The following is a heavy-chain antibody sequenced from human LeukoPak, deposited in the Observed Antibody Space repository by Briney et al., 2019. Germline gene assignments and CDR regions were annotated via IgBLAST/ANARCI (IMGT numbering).Heavy chain of an antibody. CDR1: GGSISSYY. J-gene: IGHJ5*02. Sequence: SETLSLTCTVSGGSISSYYWSWIRQPPGKGLEWIGYIYYSGSTNYNPSLKSRVTISVDTSKNQFSLKLSSVTAADTAVYYCARVGDYNWFDPLGQGTLVTVSS. CDR3: ARVGDYNWFDP. D-gene: IGHD4-17*01. CDR2: IYYSGST. V-gene: IGHV4-59*01.